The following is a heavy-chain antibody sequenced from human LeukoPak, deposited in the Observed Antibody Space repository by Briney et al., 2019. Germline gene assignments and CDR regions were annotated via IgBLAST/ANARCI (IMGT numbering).Heavy chain of an antibody. V-gene: IGHV4-59*08. CDR1: GGSISSYY. D-gene: IGHD3-10*01. Sequence: SETLSLTCTVSGGSISSYYWSWIRQPPGKGLEWIGYIYYSGSTNYKSSLKSRVTISVDTSKNQFSLKLSSVTAADTAVYYCARFLGSGSYYNRDYWGQGTLVTISS. CDR2: IYYSGST. CDR3: ARFLGSGSYYNRDY. J-gene: IGHJ4*02.